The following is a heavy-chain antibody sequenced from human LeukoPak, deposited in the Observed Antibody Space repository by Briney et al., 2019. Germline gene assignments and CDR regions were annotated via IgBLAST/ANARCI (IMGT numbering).Heavy chain of an antibody. Sequence: GASVKVSCKASGYTFTGYYMHWVRQAPGQGLEWMGWINPNSGGTKFAQRFQGRVTMTRDTSISTAYMELSKLSSDDTAVYYCAASTVGALDYWGQGTLVTVSS. J-gene: IGHJ4*02. CDR2: INPNSGGT. V-gene: IGHV1-2*02. CDR3: AASTVGALDY. D-gene: IGHD1-26*01. CDR1: GYTFTGYY.